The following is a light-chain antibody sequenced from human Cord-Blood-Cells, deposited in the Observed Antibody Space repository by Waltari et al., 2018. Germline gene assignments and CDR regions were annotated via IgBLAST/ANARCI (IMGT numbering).Light chain of an antibody. CDR3: QQYGSSPFT. J-gene: IGKJ3*01. CDR2: GAS. Sequence: EIVLTQSPGTLSLSPGDRATLSCRASQSVSSSYLAWYQQKPGQAPRLLIYGASSRATGIPDRFSGSGSGTDFTLTISRLEPEDFAVYYCQQYGSSPFTFGPGTKVDTK. CDR1: QSVSSSY. V-gene: IGKV3-20*01.